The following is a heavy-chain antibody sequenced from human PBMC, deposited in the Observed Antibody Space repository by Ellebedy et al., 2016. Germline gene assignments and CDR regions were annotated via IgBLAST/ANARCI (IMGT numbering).Heavy chain of an antibody. CDR2: INHSGST. CDR1: GGSFSGYY. V-gene: IGHV4-34*01. D-gene: IGHD2-2*01. Sequence: GSLRLSXAVYGGSFSGYYWSWIRQPPGKGLEWIGEINHSGSTNYNPSLKSRVTISVDTSKNQFSLKLSSVTAADTAVYYCARVGQRWGVVPAATRLSYGMDVWGQGTTVTVSS. CDR3: ARVGQRWGVVPAATRLSYGMDV. J-gene: IGHJ6*02.